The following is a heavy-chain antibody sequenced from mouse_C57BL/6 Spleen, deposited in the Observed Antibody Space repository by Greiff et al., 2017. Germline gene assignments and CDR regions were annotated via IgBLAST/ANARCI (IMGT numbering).Heavy chain of an antibody. CDR2: IYPGNSDT. CDR1: GYTFTSYW. CDR3: YSNYDGYLYYAMDD. Sequence: VQLQQSGTVLARPGASVKMSCKTSGYTFTSYWMHWVKQRPGQGLEWIGAIYPGNSDTSYNQKFKGKAKLTAGTSASTAYMELSSLTDEDSAVYYCYSNYDGYLYYAMDDWGQGTSVTVSS. J-gene: IGHJ4*01. D-gene: IGHD2-3*01. V-gene: IGHV1-5*01.